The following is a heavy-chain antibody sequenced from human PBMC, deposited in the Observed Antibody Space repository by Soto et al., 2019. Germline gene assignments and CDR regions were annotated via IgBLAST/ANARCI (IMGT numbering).Heavy chain of an antibody. Sequence: EVQLLESGGGLVRPGGSLSLSCAASGFTFSNYAMSWVRQAPGKGMEWVSSISGSGGITYIADSVKGRFTISRDNSKNTLYLQMNSLRAEDTAVYYCAKGYYDFWSGYINWGQGTLVTVYS. CDR2: ISGSGGIT. V-gene: IGHV3-23*01. D-gene: IGHD3-3*01. CDR1: GFTFSNYA. J-gene: IGHJ4*02. CDR3: AKGYYDFWSGYIN.